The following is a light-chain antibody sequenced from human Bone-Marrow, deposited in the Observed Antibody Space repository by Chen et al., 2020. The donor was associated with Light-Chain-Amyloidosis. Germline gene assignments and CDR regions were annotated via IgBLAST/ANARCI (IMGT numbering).Light chain of an antibody. CDR2: DTN. CDR1: TGAVTSGHF. J-gene: IGLJ3*02. V-gene: IGLV7-46*01. CDR3: LLSYNTTGV. Sequence: QAVVTQEPSLTVSPGGTVTLTCDSSTGAVTSGHFPYWFQQKPGQAPRTLIYDTNNKHSWTPARFSGSLLGCKAALTLSGAQPEDEAQYYCLLSYNTTGVFGGGTTLTVL.